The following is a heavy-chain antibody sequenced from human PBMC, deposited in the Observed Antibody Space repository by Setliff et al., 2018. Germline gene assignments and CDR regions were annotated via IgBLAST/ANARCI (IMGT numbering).Heavy chain of an antibody. CDR1: GDFIRDYY. CDR2: IYYTGTT. J-gene: IGHJ5*01. V-gene: IGHV4-39*01. Sequence: SETLSLTCTVSGDFIRDYYWGWIRQPPGKGLEWIGTIYYTGTTYYSPSLKSRVTISVDTSKNQFSLRLTSVTAADTAIYYCASRTTGPGGWFDYWGQGALVTVSS. CDR3: ASRTTGPGGWFDY. D-gene: IGHD1-1*01.